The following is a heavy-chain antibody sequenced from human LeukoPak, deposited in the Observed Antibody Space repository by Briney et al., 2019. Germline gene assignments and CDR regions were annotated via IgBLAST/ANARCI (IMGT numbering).Heavy chain of an antibody. CDR3: AREVEAKWFDP. Sequence: GGSLRLSCAASGFTVSSNYMSWVRQVPGKGLEWVSVIYSGGSTYYADSVKGRFTISRDNSKNTLFLQMNSLRAEDTAVYYCAREVEAKWFDPWGQGTLVTVSS. V-gene: IGHV3-66*02. D-gene: IGHD2-15*01. J-gene: IGHJ5*02. CDR1: GFTVSSNY. CDR2: IYSGGST.